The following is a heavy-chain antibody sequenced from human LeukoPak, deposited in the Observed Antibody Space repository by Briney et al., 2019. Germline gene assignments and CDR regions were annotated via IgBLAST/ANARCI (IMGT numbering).Heavy chain of an antibody. J-gene: IGHJ4*02. CDR1: GCSISSSTDY. D-gene: IGHD3-22*01. CDR3: ARRLGYTSGYYYDY. V-gene: IGHV4-39*01. Sequence: PSETLSLTCTVSGCSISSSTDYSGWIRQPPGKGLECIGNIYYSGSTYYNPSLQSRVTISVDTSNNQFSLKLSSVTAADTAVYFCARRLGYTSGYYYDYWGQGTLVTVSS. CDR2: IYYSGST.